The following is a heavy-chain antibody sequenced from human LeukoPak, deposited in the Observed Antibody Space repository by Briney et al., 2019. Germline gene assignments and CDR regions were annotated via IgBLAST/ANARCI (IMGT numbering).Heavy chain of an antibody. CDR1: GVTICSGSYY. CDR2: IYTSGST. D-gene: IGHD6-6*01. CDR3: ARGRIAARPGWFDP. V-gene: IGHV4-61*02. J-gene: IGHJ5*02. Sequence: SSETLSLTCTVSGVTICSGSYYWSWIRQPAGKVLEWIGRIYTSGSTNYNPSLKSRVTISVDTSKTQFSLKLSSVTAADTAVYYCARGRIAARPGWFDPWGQGTLVTVSS.